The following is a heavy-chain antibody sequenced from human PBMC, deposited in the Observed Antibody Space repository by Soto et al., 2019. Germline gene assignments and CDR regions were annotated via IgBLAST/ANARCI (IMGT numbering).Heavy chain of an antibody. CDR2: IDPSDSYT. Sequence: GESLKISFQGSGYMFTNYWITWVRQVSGGGLEWLGRIDPSDSYTKYNPSFQGHVTISADKSTSTAYLQWSSLRASGTAVYYCASHNFFCGGDCNSSGMDVWGQGTTVTVSS. D-gene: IGHD2-21*02. V-gene: IGHV5-10-1*01. CDR1: GYMFTNYW. J-gene: IGHJ6*02. CDR3: ASHNFFCGGDCNSSGMDV.